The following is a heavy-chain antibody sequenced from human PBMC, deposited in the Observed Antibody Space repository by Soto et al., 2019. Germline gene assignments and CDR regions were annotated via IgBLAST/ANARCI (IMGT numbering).Heavy chain of an antibody. CDR2: IYDSGST. V-gene: IGHV4-59*01. Sequence: SETLSLTCTGSGGSISNYYWSWVRQPPGKGLEWIGYIYDSGSTNYNPSLKSRVTISVDTSKNQFSLRLTSVTAADTAVYYCAKRISGQGIDFWGQGTQVTVSS. CDR3: AKRISGQGIDF. D-gene: IGHD2-21*01. CDR1: GGSISNYY. J-gene: IGHJ4*02.